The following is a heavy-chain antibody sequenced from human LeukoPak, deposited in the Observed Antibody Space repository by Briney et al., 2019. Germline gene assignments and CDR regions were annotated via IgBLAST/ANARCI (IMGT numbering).Heavy chain of an antibody. J-gene: IGHJ4*02. CDR1: GGSFSGYY. CDR3: ARDHRSHQSGSYYRGNRSGFDY. D-gene: IGHD1-26*01. CDR2: INHSGST. Sequence: SETLSLTCAVYGGSFSGYYWSWIRQPPGKGLEWIGEINHSGSTNYNPSLKSRVTISVDTSKNQFSLKLSSVTAADTAVYYCARDHRSHQSGSYYRGNRSGFDYWGQGTLVTVSS. V-gene: IGHV4-34*01.